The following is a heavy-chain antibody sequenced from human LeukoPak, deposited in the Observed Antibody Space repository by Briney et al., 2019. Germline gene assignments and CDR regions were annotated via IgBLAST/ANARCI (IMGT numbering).Heavy chain of an antibody. V-gene: IGHV4-59*01. D-gene: IGHD1-1*01. CDR3: ARHNYAALDY. CDR1: GGSISSYY. CDR2: IYYSGST. Sequence: SETLSLTCTVSGGSISSYYWSWIRQPPGKGLEWIGYIYYSGSTNYNPSLKSRVTISVDTSKNQFSLKLSSVTAADTAVYYCARHNYAALDYWGQGTLVTVSS. J-gene: IGHJ4*02.